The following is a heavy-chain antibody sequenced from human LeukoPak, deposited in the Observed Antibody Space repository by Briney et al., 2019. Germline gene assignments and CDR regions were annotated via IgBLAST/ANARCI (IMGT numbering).Heavy chain of an antibody. CDR3: ARLSSSSSRDAFNI. D-gene: IGHD2-2*01. V-gene: IGHV5-51*01. CDR2: IYPGDSDT. Sequence: GESLKISCKGSGYSFTNYWIGWVCQMPGKGLEWMGIIYPGDSDTRYSPSFQGQVTISADKSISTAYLQWSSLKASDTAMYYCARLSSSSSRDAFNIWGQGTMVTVSS. CDR1: GYSFTNYW. J-gene: IGHJ3*02.